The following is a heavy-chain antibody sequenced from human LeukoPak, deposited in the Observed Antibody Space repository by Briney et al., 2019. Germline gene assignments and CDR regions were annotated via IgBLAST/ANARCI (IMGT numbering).Heavy chain of an antibody. D-gene: IGHD5-24*01. CDR1: GGSISSSSYY. CDR3: ARSIDGYNSYYFDY. CDR2: IYYSGST. V-gene: IGHV4-39*07. Sequence: SETLSLTCTVSGGSISSSSYYWGWIRQPPGKGLEWIGSIYYSGSTYYNPSLKSRVTISVDTSKNQFSLKLSSVTAADTAVYYCARSIDGYNSYYFDYWGQGTLVTVSS. J-gene: IGHJ4*02.